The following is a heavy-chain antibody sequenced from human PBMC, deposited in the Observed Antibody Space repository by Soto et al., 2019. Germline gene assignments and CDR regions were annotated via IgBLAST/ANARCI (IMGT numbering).Heavy chain of an antibody. J-gene: IGHJ4*02. V-gene: IGHV3-74*01. CDR3: ARDMTGADDY. Sequence: EMHLVESGGGLVQPGGSLRLSCAASGFTFSKYWFHWVRQAPGKGLMWVSRIDPYDTGITYADSVKGRFTISRDNARNTLYLQMDSLTAEDTAVYYCARDMTGADDYLGQGTLVTVSS. CDR1: GFTFSKYW. CDR2: IDPYDTGI. D-gene: IGHD3-9*01.